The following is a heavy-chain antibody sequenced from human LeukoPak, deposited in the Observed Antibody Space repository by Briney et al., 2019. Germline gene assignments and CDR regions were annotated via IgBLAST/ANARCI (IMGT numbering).Heavy chain of an antibody. CDR1: GYTFTSYD. CDR2: MNPNSGNT. J-gene: IGHJ5*02. CDR3: ARARRITMVRGGYNWFDP. V-gene: IGHV1-8*01. Sequence: ASVKVSCKASGYTFTSYDINWVRQATGQGLEWMGWMNPNSGNTGYAQKFQGRVTMTRNTSISTAYMELSSLRSEDTAVYYCARARRITMVRGGYNWFDPWGQGTLVTVSS. D-gene: IGHD3-10*01.